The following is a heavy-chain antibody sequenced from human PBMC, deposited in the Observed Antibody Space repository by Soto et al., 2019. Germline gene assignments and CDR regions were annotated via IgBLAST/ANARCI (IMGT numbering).Heavy chain of an antibody. J-gene: IGHJ4*02. Sequence: SETLSLTCTVSGGSISSYYWSWIRQPPGKGLEWIGYIYYSGSTNYNPSLKSRVTISVDTSKNQFSLKLSSVTAADTAVYYCATSEGPNYSGYDYGYFDYWGQGTLVTVSS. CDR3: ATSEGPNYSGYDYGYFDY. V-gene: IGHV4-59*01. CDR2: IYYSGST. CDR1: GGSISSYY. D-gene: IGHD5-12*01.